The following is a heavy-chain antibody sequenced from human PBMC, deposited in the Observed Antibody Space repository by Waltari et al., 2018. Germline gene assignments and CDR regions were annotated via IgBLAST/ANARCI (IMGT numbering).Heavy chain of an antibody. D-gene: IGHD3-22*01. Sequence: EVQLLESGGGLVQPGGSLRLSCAASGFTFSSYAMSWVRQATGKGLEWVSAISGSGGSTYYADSVKGRFTISRDNSKNTLYLQMNSLRAEDTAVYYCAKLNGQGHDYYDSSGYLGYWGQGTLVTVSS. V-gene: IGHV3-23*01. CDR1: GFTFSSYA. CDR3: AKLNGQGHDYYDSSGYLGY. J-gene: IGHJ4*02. CDR2: ISGSGGST.